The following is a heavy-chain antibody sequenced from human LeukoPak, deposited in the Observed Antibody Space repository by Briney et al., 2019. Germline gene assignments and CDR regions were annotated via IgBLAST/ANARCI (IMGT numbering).Heavy chain of an antibody. D-gene: IGHD3-3*01. V-gene: IGHV3-30*03. J-gene: IGHJ4*02. CDR2: ISYDGSNK. CDR3: ATSNDFWSGYYNPYFDY. CDR1: GFTFSSYG. Sequence: PGRSLRLSCAASGFTFSSYGMHWVRQAPGKGLEWVAVISYDGSNKYYADSVKGRFTISRDNSKNTLYLQMNSLRAEDTAVYYCATSNDFWSGYYNPYFDYWGQGTLVTVSS.